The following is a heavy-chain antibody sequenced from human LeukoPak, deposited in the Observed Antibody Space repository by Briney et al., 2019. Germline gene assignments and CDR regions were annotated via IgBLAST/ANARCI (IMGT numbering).Heavy chain of an antibody. CDR1: GGSISSYY. J-gene: IGHJ5*02. CDR3: ARVQYGDYVNNWFDP. D-gene: IGHD4-17*01. Sequence: PSETLSLTCTVSGGSISSYYWSWTRQPPGKGLEWIGYIYYSGSTNYNPSLKSRVTISVDTSKNQFSLKLSSVTAADTAVYYCARVQYGDYVNNWFDPWGQGTLVTVSS. CDR2: IYYSGST. V-gene: IGHV4-59*01.